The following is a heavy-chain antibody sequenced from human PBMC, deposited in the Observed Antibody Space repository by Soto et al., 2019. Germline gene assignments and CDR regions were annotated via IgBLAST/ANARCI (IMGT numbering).Heavy chain of an antibody. CDR1: GFTFSSYA. CDR3: AKDRTQQLPRDWFDP. Sequence: SGGSLRLSCAASGFTFSSYAMSWVRQAPGKGLEWVSAISGSGGSTYYADSVKGRFTISRDNSKNTLYLQMNSLRAEDTAVYYCAKDRTQQLPRDWFDPWGQGTLVTVSS. CDR2: ISGSGGST. V-gene: IGHV3-23*01. D-gene: IGHD6-13*01. J-gene: IGHJ5*02.